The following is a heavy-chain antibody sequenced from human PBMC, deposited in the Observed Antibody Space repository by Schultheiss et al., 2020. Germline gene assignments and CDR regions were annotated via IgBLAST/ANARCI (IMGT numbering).Heavy chain of an antibody. Sequence: SQTLSLTCAVYGGSFSGYYWSWIRQPPGKGLEWIGEINHSGSTNYNPSLKSRVTISVDTSKNQFSLKLSSVTAADTAVYYCARQRGGSGYSLYYFDYWGQGTLVTVSS. CDR2: INHSGST. CDR1: GGSFSGYY. J-gene: IGHJ4*02. D-gene: IGHD3-22*01. V-gene: IGHV4-34*01. CDR3: ARQRGGSGYSLYYFDY.